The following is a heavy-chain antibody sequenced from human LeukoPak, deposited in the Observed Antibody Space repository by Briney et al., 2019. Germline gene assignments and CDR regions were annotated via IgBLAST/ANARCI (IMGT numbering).Heavy chain of an antibody. CDR3: ARANCVHCSGGSCYPLAYYFDY. CDR2: MNPNSGNT. D-gene: IGHD2-15*01. Sequence: ASVKVSCKASGYTFTGYYMHWVRQAPGQGLEWMGWMNPNSGNTGYAQKFQGRVTITRNTSISTAYMELSSLRSEDTAVYYCARANCVHCSGGSCYPLAYYFDYWGQGTLVTVSS. J-gene: IGHJ4*02. V-gene: IGHV1-8*03. CDR1: GYTFTGYY.